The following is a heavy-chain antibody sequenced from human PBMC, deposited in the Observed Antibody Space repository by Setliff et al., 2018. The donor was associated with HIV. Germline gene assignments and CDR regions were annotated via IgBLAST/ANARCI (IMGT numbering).Heavy chain of an antibody. CDR2: IYHTGRT. J-gene: IGHJ5*02. CDR3: ASRIYYYDERSVLREEGFVP. V-gene: IGHV4-39*01. Sequence: SETLSLTCSVSGGSIDNIKYYGTWIRQPPGKGLEWTGSIYHTGRTYYNRSLECRLTISIDTSKNQFSLKLTYVTAADTAIYYCASRIYYYDERSVLREEGFVPWGQGTLVTVSS. D-gene: IGHD3-22*01. CDR1: GGSIDNIKYY.